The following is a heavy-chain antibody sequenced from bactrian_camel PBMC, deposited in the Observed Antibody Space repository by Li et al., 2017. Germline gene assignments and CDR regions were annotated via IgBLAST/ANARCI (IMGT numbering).Heavy chain of an antibody. Sequence: QVQLVESGGGLVQPGGSLRLSCAASGFTSNYWMFWVRQAPGKGLEWVSDIGSGGDSTSYADSVKGRFTISRDNANNTVYLQLNSLKTEDMAMYYCAARKTYGGSQPYDYWSQGTQVTVS. CDR1: GFTSNYW. V-gene: IGHV3S1*01. J-gene: IGHJ4*01. CDR2: IGSGGDST. D-gene: IGHD6*01. CDR3: AARKTYGGSQPYDY.